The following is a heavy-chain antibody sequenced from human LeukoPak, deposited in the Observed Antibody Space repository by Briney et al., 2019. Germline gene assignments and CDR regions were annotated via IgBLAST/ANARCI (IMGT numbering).Heavy chain of an antibody. CDR2: VTDTGGNT. V-gene: IGHV3-23*01. CDR3: AKGTVRSCSGPSCYPLDS. J-gene: IGHJ4*02. Sequence: GGSLRLSCAASGYTFSSYAMTWVRQAPVKGLEWLSVVTDTGGNTYHADSVKGRFTISRDNSKNTVYLEMNSLRVEDTAVYYCAKGTVRSCSGPSCYPLDSWGQGTLVTVSS. D-gene: IGHD2-15*01. CDR1: GYTFSSYA.